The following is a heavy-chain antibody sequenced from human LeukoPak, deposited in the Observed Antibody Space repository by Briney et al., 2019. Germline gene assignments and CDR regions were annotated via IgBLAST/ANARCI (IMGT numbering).Heavy chain of an antibody. CDR1: GFTFSSYA. D-gene: IGHD5-18*01. J-gene: IGHJ4*02. CDR3: ARAGGYSYGLYYFDY. CDR2: ISSNGGST. Sequence: PGGSLRLSCTASGFTFSSYAMPWVRQAPGKGLEYVSAISSNGGSTYYANSVKGRFTVSRDDSKNRLYLQMGSLRAEDMAVYYCARAGGYSYGLYYFDYWGQGTLVTVSS. V-gene: IGHV3-64*01.